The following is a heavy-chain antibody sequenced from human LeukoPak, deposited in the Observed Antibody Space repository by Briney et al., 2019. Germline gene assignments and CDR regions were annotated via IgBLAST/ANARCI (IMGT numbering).Heavy chain of an antibody. CDR2: ISYDGSNK. J-gene: IGHJ3*02. V-gene: IGHV3-30*18. CDR3: AKALLKGWDAFDI. CDR1: GFTFSSYG. D-gene: IGHD2-15*01. Sequence: GGSLRLSCAASGFTFSSYGMHWVRQAPGKGLEWVAVISYDGSNKYYADSVKGRFTISRDNSKNTLYLQMNSLRAEDTAVYYCAKALLKGWDAFDIWGQGTMVTVSS.